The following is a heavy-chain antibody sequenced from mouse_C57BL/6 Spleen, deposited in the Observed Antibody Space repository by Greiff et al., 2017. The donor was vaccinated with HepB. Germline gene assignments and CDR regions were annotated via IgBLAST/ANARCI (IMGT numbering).Heavy chain of an antibody. Sequence: DVMLVESGGDLVKPGGSLKLSCAASGFTFSSYGMSWVRQTPDKRLEWVATISSGGSYTYYPDSVKGRFTISRDNAKNTLYLQMSSLKSEDTAMYYCERHHGAMDYWGQGTSVTVSS. CDR1: GFTFSSYG. CDR3: ERHHGAMDY. CDR2: ISSGGSYT. J-gene: IGHJ4*01. V-gene: IGHV5-6*02.